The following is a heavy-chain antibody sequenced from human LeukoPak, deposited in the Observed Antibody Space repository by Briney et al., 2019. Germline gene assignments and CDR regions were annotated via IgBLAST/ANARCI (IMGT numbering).Heavy chain of an antibody. Sequence: ASVKVSCKASGYTFTGYYLHWVRQAPGQGLEWMGWISPNSDDTNYAQKFRGRINMTRDTSISTAYMELSRLRSDDTAIYYCARGGFDYWGQGTLVTVSS. CDR3: ARGGFDY. V-gene: IGHV1-2*02. CDR1: GYTFTGYY. CDR2: ISPNSDDT. J-gene: IGHJ4*02.